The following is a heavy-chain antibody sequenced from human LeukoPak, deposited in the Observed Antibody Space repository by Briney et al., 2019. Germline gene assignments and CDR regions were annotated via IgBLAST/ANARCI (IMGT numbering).Heavy chain of an antibody. CDR3: ARASPGDTDAFDI. J-gene: IGHJ3*02. Sequence: PSETLSLTCAVYGESFSDYYWSWIRQPPGKGLEWIGEITHGEDSIYNPSLKSRVSISFDTSKYQVSLKLTSVTAADTAVYYCARASPGDTDAFDIWGQGTMVTVS. D-gene: IGHD7-27*01. V-gene: IGHV4-34*01. CDR1: GESFSDYY. CDR2: ITHGEDS.